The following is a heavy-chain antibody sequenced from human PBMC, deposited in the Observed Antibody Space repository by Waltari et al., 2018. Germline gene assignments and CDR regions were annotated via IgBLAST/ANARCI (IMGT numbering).Heavy chain of an antibody. Sequence: QVQLQESGPGLVKPSQTLSLTSTVPGASIGSGDYYWSWIRQPPGKGLEWIGYIYYSGSTYYNPSLKSRVTISVDTSKNQFSLKLSSVTAADTAVYYCARDRSGYSFDYWGQGTLVTVSS. CDR1: GASIGSGDYY. J-gene: IGHJ4*02. V-gene: IGHV4-30-4*08. CDR3: ARDRSGYSFDY. D-gene: IGHD3-22*01. CDR2: IYYSGST.